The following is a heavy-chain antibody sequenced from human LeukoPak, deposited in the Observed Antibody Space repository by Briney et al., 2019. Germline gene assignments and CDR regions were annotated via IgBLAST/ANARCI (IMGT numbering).Heavy chain of an antibody. D-gene: IGHD5-18*01. Sequence: GGSLRLSCAASGFTFSSYGMSWVRQAPGKGLEWVSAISGSGGSTYYADSVKGRFTISRDNSKNTLYLQMNSLRAEDTAVYYCAKRGEGYSYGYPLDYWGQGTLVTVSS. CDR1: GFTFSSYG. CDR3: AKRGEGYSYGYPLDY. CDR2: ISGSGGST. V-gene: IGHV3-23*01. J-gene: IGHJ4*02.